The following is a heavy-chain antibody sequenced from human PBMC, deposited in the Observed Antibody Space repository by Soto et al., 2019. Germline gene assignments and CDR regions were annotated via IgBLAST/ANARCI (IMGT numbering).Heavy chain of an antibody. D-gene: IGHD3-22*01. J-gene: IGHJ3*01. CDR1: GFTFSSYG. V-gene: IGHV3-33*01. CDR2: IWYDGSNK. Sequence: PGGSLILSCAASGFTFSSYGMHWVRQAPGKGLEWVAVIWYDGSNKYYADSVKGRFTISRDNSKNTLYLQMNSLRAEDTAVYYCARDQLYYNDISGRPLNAFDVWGQGTMVTV. CDR3: ARDQLYYNDISGRPLNAFDV.